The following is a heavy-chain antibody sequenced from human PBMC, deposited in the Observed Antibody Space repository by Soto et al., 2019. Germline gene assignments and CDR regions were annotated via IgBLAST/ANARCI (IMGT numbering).Heavy chain of an antibody. Sequence: QVQLVESGGGVVQPGRSLRLSCAASGFTFSSYGMHWVRQAPGKGLEWVAVISYDGSNKYYADSVKGRFTISRDNSKNTLYLQMNSLRAEDTAVYYCAKDCSSSPYYFDYWGQGTLVTVSS. CDR1: GFTFSSYG. CDR2: ISYDGSNK. J-gene: IGHJ4*02. CDR3: AKDCSSSPYYFDY. V-gene: IGHV3-30*18. D-gene: IGHD6-6*01.